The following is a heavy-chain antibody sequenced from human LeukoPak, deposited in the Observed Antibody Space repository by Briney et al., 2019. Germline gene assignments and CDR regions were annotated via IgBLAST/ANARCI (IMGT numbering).Heavy chain of an antibody. V-gene: IGHV3-21*04. D-gene: IGHD6-13*01. Sequence: GGSLRLSCAASGFTFSSYSMNWVRQAPGKGLEWVSSISSSSSYIYYADTVKGRFTISRDNAKNSLYLQMNSLRAEDTAVYYCARTIAQYSNSWLYFYYGLDVWGQGTTVTVSS. CDR3: ARTIAQYSNSWLYFYYGLDV. CDR1: GFTFSSYS. CDR2: ISSSSSYI. J-gene: IGHJ6*02.